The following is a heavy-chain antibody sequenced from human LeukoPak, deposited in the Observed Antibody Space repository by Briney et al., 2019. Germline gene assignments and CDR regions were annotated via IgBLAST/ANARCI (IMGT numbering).Heavy chain of an antibody. Sequence: GGSLRLSCSASGFTFSSYGMHWVRQAPGKGLEWVAFIRYDGSNKYYADSVKGRFTISRDNSKNTLYLQMNSLRAEDTAVYYCAKSPGGSSGYFDYWGQGTLVTVSS. CDR2: IRYDGSNK. CDR3: AKSPGGSSGYFDY. V-gene: IGHV3-30*02. CDR1: GFTFSSYG. J-gene: IGHJ4*02. D-gene: IGHD3-22*01.